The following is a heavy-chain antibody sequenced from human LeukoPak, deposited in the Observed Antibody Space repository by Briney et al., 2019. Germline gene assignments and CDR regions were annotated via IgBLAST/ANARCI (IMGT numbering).Heavy chain of an antibody. D-gene: IGHD1-26*01. V-gene: IGHV4-38-2*02. J-gene: IGHJ4*02. CDR2: IYHSGST. Sequence: SEALSLTCTVSGYSISSGFYWGWIRQPPGKGLEWIGTIYHSGSTYYNPSLKSRVTISVDTSKNQFSLKLSSVTAADTAVYYCARVEWELLLFDYWGQGTLVTVSS. CDR1: GYSISSGFY. CDR3: ARVEWELLLFDY.